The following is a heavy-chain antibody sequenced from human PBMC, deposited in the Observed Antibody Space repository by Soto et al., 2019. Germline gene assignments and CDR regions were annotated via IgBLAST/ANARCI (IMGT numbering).Heavy chain of an antibody. Sequence: EVQLLESGGGLVQPGGSLRLSCAASGFTFSSYAMSWVRQAPGKGLEWVSAISGSGGSTYYADSVKGRFTISRDNSHNTLYLQMNSLRAEDTAVYYCAKRAPHIVVVPAAPLFDYWGQGTLVTVSS. CDR2: ISGSGGST. V-gene: IGHV3-23*01. CDR1: GFTFSSYA. CDR3: AKRAPHIVVVPAAPLFDY. J-gene: IGHJ4*02. D-gene: IGHD2-2*01.